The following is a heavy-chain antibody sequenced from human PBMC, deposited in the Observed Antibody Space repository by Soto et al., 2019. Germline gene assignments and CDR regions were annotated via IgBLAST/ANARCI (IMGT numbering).Heavy chain of an antibody. J-gene: IGHJ6*03. CDR1: GGSISSYY. D-gene: IGHD4-17*01. V-gene: IGHV4-59*08. Sequence: SETLSLTCTVSGGSISSYYWSWIRQPPGKGLEWIGYIYYSGSTNYNPSLKSRVTISVDTSKNQFSLKLSSVTAADTAVYYCARHLGRGDYRHYYYYYMDVWGKGTTVTVSS. CDR3: ARHLGRGDYRHYYYYYMDV. CDR2: IYYSGST.